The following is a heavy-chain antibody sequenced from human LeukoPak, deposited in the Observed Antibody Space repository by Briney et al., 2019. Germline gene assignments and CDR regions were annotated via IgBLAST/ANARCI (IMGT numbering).Heavy chain of an antibody. CDR3: TIPNCGGDCYVFDY. V-gene: IGHV3-15*07. CDR1: GFTFSSYS. CDR2: IKSKTDGGTT. D-gene: IGHD2-21*02. J-gene: IGHJ4*02. Sequence: PGGSLRLSCAASGFTFSSYSMNWVRQAPGKGLEWVGRIKSKTDGGTTDYAAPVKGRFTISRDDSKNTLYLQMNSLKTEDTAVYYCTIPNCGGDCYVFDYWGQGTLVTVSS.